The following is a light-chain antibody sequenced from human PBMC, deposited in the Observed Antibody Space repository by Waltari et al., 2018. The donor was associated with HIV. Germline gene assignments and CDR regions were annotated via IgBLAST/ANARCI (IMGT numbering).Light chain of an antibody. CDR3: LLSYGGPRV. J-gene: IGLJ2*01. Sequence: QAVVTQEPSLTVSPGGTVTLTCGSSTGAVTSGHSPYWFQQRPGQAPRTLIHDTSNKHSGPPARFSGSLRGGKAALTLSGAQPEDEAEYYCLLSYGGPRVFGGGTKLTVL. CDR2: DTS. CDR1: TGAVTSGHS. V-gene: IGLV7-46*01.